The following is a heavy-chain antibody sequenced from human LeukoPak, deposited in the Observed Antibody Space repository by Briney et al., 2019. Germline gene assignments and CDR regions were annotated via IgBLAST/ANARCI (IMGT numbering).Heavy chain of an antibody. CDR1: GASIRTGDFY. Sequence: SETLSLTCTVSGASIRTGDFYWSWIRQPPGKGLEWIGNIFYSGNTYYNPSLKSRVIISVDTSKNQFSLKLSSATAADTAVYYCARERSWVRGMSWFAPWGQGTLVTVSS. J-gene: IGHJ5*02. CDR3: ARERSWVRGMSWFAP. V-gene: IGHV4-30-4*08. CDR2: IFYSGNT. D-gene: IGHD3-10*01.